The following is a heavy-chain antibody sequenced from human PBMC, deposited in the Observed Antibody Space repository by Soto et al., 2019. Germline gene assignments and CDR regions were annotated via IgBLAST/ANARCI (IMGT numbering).Heavy chain of an antibody. CDR2: IYSGGGT. D-gene: IGHD3-10*01. CDR3: ARDFHRFGELLGDY. Sequence: EVQLVESGGGLVQPGGSLRLSCAASGFTVSSNYMSWVRQAPGKGLEWVSIIYSGGGTYYADSVKGRFTISRDSSKNTRYLQMNALRAEDTAVYYWARDFHRFGELLGDYWGQGTLVTVSS. J-gene: IGHJ4*02. V-gene: IGHV3-66*01. CDR1: GFTVSSNY.